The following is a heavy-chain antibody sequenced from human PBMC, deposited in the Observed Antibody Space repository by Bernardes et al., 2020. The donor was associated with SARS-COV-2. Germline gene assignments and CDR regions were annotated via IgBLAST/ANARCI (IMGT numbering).Heavy chain of an antibody. CDR1: GFTFSSYS. Sequence: GGSLRLSCAASGFTFSSYSMNWVRQAPGKGLEWVSSISSSSSYIYYADSVKGRFTISRDNAKNSLYLQMNSLRAEDTAVYYCARDLELRYFDWVQHLEAFDIWGQGTMVTVSS. D-gene: IGHD3-9*01. CDR3: ARDLELRYFDWVQHLEAFDI. J-gene: IGHJ3*02. CDR2: ISSSSSYI. V-gene: IGHV3-21*01.